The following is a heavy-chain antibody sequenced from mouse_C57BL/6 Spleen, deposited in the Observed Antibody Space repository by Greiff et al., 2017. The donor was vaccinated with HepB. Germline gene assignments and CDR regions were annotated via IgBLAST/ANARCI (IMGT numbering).Heavy chain of an antibody. Sequence: VQLQQSGPELVKPGASVKISCKASGYTFTDYYMNWVKQSHGKSLEWIGDINPNNGGTSYNQKFKVKATLTVDKSSSTAYMELRSLTSEDSAVYYCARKGSSGYAYWGQGTTLTVSS. CDR2: INPNNGGT. CDR1: GYTFTDYY. J-gene: IGHJ2*01. CDR3: ARKGSSGYAY. D-gene: IGHD3-2*02. V-gene: IGHV1-26*01.